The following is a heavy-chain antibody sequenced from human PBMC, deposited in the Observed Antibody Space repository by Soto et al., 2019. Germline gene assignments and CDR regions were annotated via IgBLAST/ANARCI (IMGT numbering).Heavy chain of an antibody. V-gene: IGHV3-30-3*01. D-gene: IGHD3-3*01. J-gene: IGHJ6*02. Sequence: GGSLRPSCAASGFTFSSCAMHWFRQAPGKGLEGVPVISYDGSNKYYADSVKGRFTISRDNSKNTLYLQMNSLRAEDTAVSYFERESIPISEYYGMDVWVRGTRVSVSS. CDR1: GFTFSSCA. CDR3: ERESIPISEYYGMDV. CDR2: ISYDGSNK.